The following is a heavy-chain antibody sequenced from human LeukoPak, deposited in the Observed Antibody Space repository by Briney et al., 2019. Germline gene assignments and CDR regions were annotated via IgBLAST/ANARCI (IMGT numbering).Heavy chain of an antibody. V-gene: IGHV5-51*01. Sequence: GGSLKISCKASGYNFTNYWIGWVRQMPGKGLEWVGIIYPGDSDTRYSPSFQGQVTISVDKFISTAYLQWSNLKASDTAMYYCARHEEMATDWGQGTLVTVSS. D-gene: IGHD5-24*01. CDR2: IYPGDSDT. CDR3: ARHEEMATD. J-gene: IGHJ4*02. CDR1: GYNFTNYW.